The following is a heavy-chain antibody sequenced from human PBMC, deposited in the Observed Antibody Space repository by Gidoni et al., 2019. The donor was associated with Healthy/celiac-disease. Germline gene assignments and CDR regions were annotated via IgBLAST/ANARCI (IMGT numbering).Heavy chain of an antibody. D-gene: IGHD5-18*01. CDR2: INWNSASA. CDR1: GFTFDDYA. CDR3: AKARGFTYGIDAFDI. V-gene: IGHV3-9*01. J-gene: IGHJ3*02. Sequence: EVQLVESGGDLVQPGPSLTLSCEVSGFTFDDYAMHWVRQGPGKGLEGVSGINWNSASAGYAESVEGRFTISRDNAKKSLYLQMTSLRPEDTAVYYCAKARGFTYGIDAFDIWGHGTMVTVSS.